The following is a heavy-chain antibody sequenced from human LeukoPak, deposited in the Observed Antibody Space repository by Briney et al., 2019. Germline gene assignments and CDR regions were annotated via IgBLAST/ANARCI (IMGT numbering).Heavy chain of an antibody. D-gene: IGHD3-22*01. J-gene: IGHJ3*02. V-gene: IGHV4-34*01. CDR3: ARDMGSSGYWGAFDI. Sequence: SETPSLTCAVYGGSFSGYYWSWIRQPPGKGLEWIGEINHSGSTNYNPSLKSRVTISVDTSRNQFSLKLSSVTAADMAVYYCARDMGSSGYWGAFDIWGQGTMVTVSS. CDR1: GGSFSGYY. CDR2: INHSGST.